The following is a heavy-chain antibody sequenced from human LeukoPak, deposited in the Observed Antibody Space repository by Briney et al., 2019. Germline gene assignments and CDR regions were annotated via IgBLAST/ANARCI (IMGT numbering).Heavy chain of an antibody. Sequence: GGSLRLSCAASGFTFSTYGMHWVRQAPDKGLEWVAFIRYEGNEKYYADSVKGRFTISRDNAKNSLYLQMNSLRAEDTAVYYCVRDYENLTGSKTRFHYWGQGTLVTVSS. J-gene: IGHJ4*02. CDR2: IRYEGNEK. V-gene: IGHV3-30*02. CDR1: GFTFSTYG. D-gene: IGHD3-9*01. CDR3: VRDYENLTGSKTRFHY.